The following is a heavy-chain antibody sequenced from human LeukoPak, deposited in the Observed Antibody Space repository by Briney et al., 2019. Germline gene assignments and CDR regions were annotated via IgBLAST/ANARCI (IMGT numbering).Heavy chain of an antibody. D-gene: IGHD3-16*01. Sequence: GGSLRLSCAASGFTFSSYGMHWVRQAPGKGLEWVAFIRYDGSNKYYADSVKGRFTISRDNSKNTLYLQMNSLRAEDTAVYYCARNYETPGFFSWGVDYWGQGTLVTVSS. CDR2: IRYDGSNK. V-gene: IGHV3-30*02. CDR3: ARNYETPGFFSWGVDY. J-gene: IGHJ4*02. CDR1: GFTFSSYG.